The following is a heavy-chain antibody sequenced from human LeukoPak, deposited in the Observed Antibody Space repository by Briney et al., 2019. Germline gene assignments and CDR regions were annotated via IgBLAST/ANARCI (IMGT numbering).Heavy chain of an antibody. J-gene: IGHJ3*02. CDR1: GFTFTRYC. CDR2: ISADGSYT. Sequence: GRSLRPSRAADGFTFTRYCTHWVSQDPGKGLVWVTRISADGSYTLYADSVKGRFTISRVHGKHTLYLQMNCLRAEDTAVYYCATAKSGPDIWGQGTTVSVCS. D-gene: IGHD1-1*01. CDR3: ATAKSGPDI. V-gene: IGHV3-74*03.